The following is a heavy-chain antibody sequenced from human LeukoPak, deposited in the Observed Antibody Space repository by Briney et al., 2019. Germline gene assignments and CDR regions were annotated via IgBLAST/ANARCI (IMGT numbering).Heavy chain of an antibody. D-gene: IGHD2-15*01. CDR3: ARGGSVVAIDY. J-gene: IGHJ4*02. CDR1: GFTLGTYA. V-gene: IGHV3-9*01. CDR2: ISWNGVNI. Sequence: PGRSLRLSCAASGFTLGTYAIHWVRQAPGKGLEWVSGISWNGVNIGYADSVKGRFTISRDNAKNTLYLQMNSLRAEDTAVYYCARGGSVVAIDYWGQGTLVTVSS.